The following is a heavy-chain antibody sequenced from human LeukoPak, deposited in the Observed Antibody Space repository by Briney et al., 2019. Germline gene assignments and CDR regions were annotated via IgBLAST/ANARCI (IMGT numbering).Heavy chain of an antibody. J-gene: IGHJ4*02. Sequence: PGGSLRLSCATSGFSFSSHAMTWVRQAPGKGLEWLSAISISGDDTYYADSVKGRFTISRDNSKNTLYLQMNSLSADDTAMNYCANEIRPNDYWGQGTLVTVSS. CDR3: ANEIRPNDY. CDR1: GFSFSSHA. V-gene: IGHV3-23*01. D-gene: IGHD4-17*01. CDR2: ISISGDDT.